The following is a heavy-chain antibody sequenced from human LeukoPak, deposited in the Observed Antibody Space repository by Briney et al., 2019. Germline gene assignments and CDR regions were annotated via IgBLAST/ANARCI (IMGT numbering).Heavy chain of an antibody. J-gene: IGHJ4*02. CDR1: GFTFSSYA. Sequence: PGGSLRLSCAASGFTFSSYAMHWVRQAPGKGLEWVAVISYDGSNKYYADSVKGRFTISRDNSKNTLYLQMNSLRAEDTAVYYCARGNWINWGQGTLVTVSS. CDR2: ISYDGSNK. CDR3: ARGNWIN. D-gene: IGHD2-2*03. V-gene: IGHV3-30-3*01.